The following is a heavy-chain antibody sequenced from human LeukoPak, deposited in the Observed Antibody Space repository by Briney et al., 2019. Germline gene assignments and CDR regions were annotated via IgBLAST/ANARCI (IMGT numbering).Heavy chain of an antibody. J-gene: IGHJ5*02. CDR1: GGTFSSYA. Sequence: ASVKVSCKASGGTFSSYAISWVRQAPGQGLEWMGWINPNSGGTNYAQKFQGRVTMTRDTSISTAYMELSRLRSDDTAVYYCARGPVAVVPAAISRLYNWFDPWGQGTLVTVSS. V-gene: IGHV1-2*02. CDR3: ARGPVAVVPAAISRLYNWFDP. D-gene: IGHD2-2*02. CDR2: INPNSGGT.